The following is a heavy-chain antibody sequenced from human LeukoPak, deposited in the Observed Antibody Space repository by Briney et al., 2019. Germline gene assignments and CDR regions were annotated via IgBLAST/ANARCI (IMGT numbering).Heavy chain of an antibody. D-gene: IGHD1-26*01. Sequence: GGSLRLSCAASGFTFSNAWMSWVRQAPGKGLEWVSSISSSSSSSYIYYADSVKGRFTISRDNAKNSLYLQMNSLRADDTAVYYCAREPTVGAKKNWFDPWGQGTLVTVSS. V-gene: IGHV3-21*04. CDR3: AREPTVGAKKNWFDP. J-gene: IGHJ5*02. CDR1: GFTFSNAW. CDR2: ISSSSSSSYI.